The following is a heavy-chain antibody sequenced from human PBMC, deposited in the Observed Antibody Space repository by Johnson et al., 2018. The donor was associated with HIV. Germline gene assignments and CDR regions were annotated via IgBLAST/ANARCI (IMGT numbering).Heavy chain of an antibody. CDR3: ARDWRSYCGGDCYSNAFDS. CDR2: INSDGSST. CDR1: GFTVSSNY. J-gene: IGHJ3*02. V-gene: IGHV3-74*01. D-gene: IGHD2-21*02. Sequence: VQLVESGGGLIQPGGSLRLSCAASGFTVSSNYMSWVRQAPGKGLEWVSRINSDGSSTSYADSVKGRFTISIDNAKNTLYRQMNSLRAEDRAVYYCARDWRSYCGGDCYSNAFDSWGQGTMVTVSS.